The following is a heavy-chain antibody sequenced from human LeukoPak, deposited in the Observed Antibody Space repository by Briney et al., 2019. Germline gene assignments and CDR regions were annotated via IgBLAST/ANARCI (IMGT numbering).Heavy chain of an antibody. CDR1: VGSFIGYY. CDR2: INHSGST. J-gene: IGHJ6*03. CDR3: ARRLPILTGSPYYYYMDV. Sequence: SETLSLTCAVYVGSFIGYYWSWIRQPPGKGLGGIGEINHSGSTNYNSSLKSRVTISLDTSKNQFSLKLSSVTAEDTAVYYCARRLPILTGSPYYYYMDVWGQGTTVTVSS. V-gene: IGHV4-34*01. D-gene: IGHD3-9*01.